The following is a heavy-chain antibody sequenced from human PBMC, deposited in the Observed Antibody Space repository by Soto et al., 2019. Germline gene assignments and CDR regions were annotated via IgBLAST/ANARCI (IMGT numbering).Heavy chain of an antibody. V-gene: IGHV3-30-3*01. CDR2: ISYDGSNK. J-gene: IGHJ6*02. CDR1: GFTFSSYA. CDR3: ARDSRNYVDYYYYGMDV. D-gene: IGHD4-4*01. Sequence: QVQLVESGGGVVQPGRSLRLSCAASGFTFSSYAMHWVRQAPGKGLEWVAVISYDGSNKYYADSVKGRFTISRDNSKNTLYLQMNSLRAEDTAVYYCARDSRNYVDYYYYGMDVWGQGTTVTVSS.